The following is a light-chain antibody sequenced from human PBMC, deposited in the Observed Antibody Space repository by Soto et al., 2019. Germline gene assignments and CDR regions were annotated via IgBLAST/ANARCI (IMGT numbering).Light chain of an antibody. Sequence: EIVMTQSPATLSVSPGERATLSCRASQSVSSNLAWYQQKPGQAPRLLIYGASTRATGIPARFSGSGSGTEFTLTISSLQSEDFAVYYCQQYNNWLPLPFGGGTKVEIK. J-gene: IGKJ4*01. CDR2: GAS. CDR1: QSVSSN. CDR3: QQYNNWLPLP. V-gene: IGKV3-15*01.